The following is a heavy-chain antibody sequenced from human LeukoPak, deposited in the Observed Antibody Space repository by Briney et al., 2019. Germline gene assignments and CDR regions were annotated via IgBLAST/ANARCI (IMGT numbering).Heavy chain of an antibody. D-gene: IGHD1-1*01. CDR1: GGSISSGGYY. J-gene: IGHJ2*01. V-gene: IGHV4-31*03. Sequence: SETLSLTCTVSGGSISSGGYYWSWIRQHPGKGLEWIGYIYYSGSTYYNPSLKSRVTISVDTSKNQFSLKLSSVTAADTAVYYCARDPLYRHPTTPYWYFDLWGRGTLVTVSS. CDR2: IYYSGST. CDR3: ARDPLYRHPTTPYWYFDL.